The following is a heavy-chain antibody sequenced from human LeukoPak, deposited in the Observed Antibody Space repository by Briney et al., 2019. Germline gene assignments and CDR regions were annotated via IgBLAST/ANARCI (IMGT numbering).Heavy chain of an antibody. CDR2: IYYSGST. V-gene: IGHV4-39*01. CDR3: ATCAQYYDCWSGYRGDGFWFDP. CDR1: GGSISSSSYY. Sequence: SETLSLTCTVSGGSISSSSYYWGWIRQPPGKGLEWIGSIYYSGSTYYNPSLKSRVTISVDTSKNQFSLKLSSVTAADTAVYYCATCAQYYDCWSGYRGDGFWFDPWGQGTLVTVSS. D-gene: IGHD3-3*01. J-gene: IGHJ5*02.